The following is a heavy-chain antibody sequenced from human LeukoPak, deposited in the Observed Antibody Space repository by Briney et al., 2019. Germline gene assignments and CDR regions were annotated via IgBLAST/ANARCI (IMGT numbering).Heavy chain of an antibody. V-gene: IGHV1-46*01. D-gene: IGHD3-10*01. CDR1: GYTFTSYY. CDR3: ARAMVRGVKETYYYGMDV. Sequence: ASVTVSCKASGYTFTSYYMHWVRQAPGQGLEWMGIINPSGGSTSYAQKFQGRVTMTRDTSTSTVYMELSSLRSEDTAVYYCARAMVRGVKETYYYGMDVWGQGTTVTVSS. CDR2: INPSGGST. J-gene: IGHJ6*02.